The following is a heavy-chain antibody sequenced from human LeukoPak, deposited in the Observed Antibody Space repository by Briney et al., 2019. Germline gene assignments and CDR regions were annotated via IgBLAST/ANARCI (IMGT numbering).Heavy chain of an antibody. Sequence: GGSLRLSCAASGFIFSSYWMSWVRQAPGKGLEWVANIKQDGSDKYYVDSVKGRFTISRDNAKNSLYLQMNSLRAEDTAVCFCAGEVEDGMDVWGQGTTVTVSS. V-gene: IGHV3-7*01. CDR1: GFIFSSYW. D-gene: IGHD1-1*01. CDR3: AGEVEDGMDV. CDR2: IKQDGSDK. J-gene: IGHJ6*02.